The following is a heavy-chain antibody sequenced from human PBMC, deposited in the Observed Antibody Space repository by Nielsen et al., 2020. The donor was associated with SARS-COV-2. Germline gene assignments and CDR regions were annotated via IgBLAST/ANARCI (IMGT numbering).Heavy chain of an antibody. V-gene: IGHV5-51*01. CDR1: GYNFATYW. CDR2: VYPGDSDT. Sequence: GESLKISCQGSGYNFATYWIALVRQMPGKGLEWMGVVYPGDSDTRYSPSFQGQVIISFDKSITTAYLQWNSLQASDSAMYYCARLQSSTGGGMDVWGQGTAVTVSS. D-gene: IGHD6-13*01. J-gene: IGHJ6*02. CDR3: ARLQSSTGGGMDV.